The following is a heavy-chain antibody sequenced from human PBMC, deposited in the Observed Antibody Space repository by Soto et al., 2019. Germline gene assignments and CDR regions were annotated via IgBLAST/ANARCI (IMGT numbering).Heavy chain of an antibody. J-gene: IGHJ6*02. V-gene: IGHV4-59*01. CDR2: IYYSGST. CDR1: GGSISSYY. Sequence: PSETMSLTCTVSGGSISSYYGSWIRQHPGKGLEWIGYIYYSGSTNYNPSLKSRVTISVDTSKNQFSLKLSSVTAADTAVYYCARGSPDFWSGYGYYYYGMDVWGQGTTVTVSS. D-gene: IGHD3-3*01. CDR3: ARGSPDFWSGYGYYYYGMDV.